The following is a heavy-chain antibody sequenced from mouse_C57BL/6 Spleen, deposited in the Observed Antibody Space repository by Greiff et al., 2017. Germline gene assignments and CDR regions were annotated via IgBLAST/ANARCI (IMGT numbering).Heavy chain of an antibody. CDR2: ISNLAYSI. D-gene: IGHD2-3*01. V-gene: IGHV5-15*01. Sequence: EVKLMESGGGLVQPGGSLKLSCAASGFTFSDYGMAWVRQAPRKGPEWVAFISNLAYSIYYADTVTGRFTISRENAKNTLYLEMSSLRSEDTAMYYCARGTYDGYPAWFAYWGQGTLVTVSA. CDR3: ARGTYDGYPAWFAY. J-gene: IGHJ3*01. CDR1: GFTFSDYG.